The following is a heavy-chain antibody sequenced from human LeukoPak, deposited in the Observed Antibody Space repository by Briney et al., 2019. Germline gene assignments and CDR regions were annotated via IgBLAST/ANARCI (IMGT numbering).Heavy chain of an antibody. D-gene: IGHD3-10*01. J-gene: IGHJ4*02. CDR1: GGSISNYY. V-gene: IGHV4-59*08. Sequence: SETLSLTCTVSGGSISNYYWSWIRQPPGKGLEWIGYIYYSESTNYNPSLKSRVTISVDTSKNQFSLKLNSVTAADTAVYYCARRAYGSGSFNRYYFDYWGQGTLVAVSS. CDR2: IYYSEST. CDR3: ARRAYGSGSFNRYYFDY.